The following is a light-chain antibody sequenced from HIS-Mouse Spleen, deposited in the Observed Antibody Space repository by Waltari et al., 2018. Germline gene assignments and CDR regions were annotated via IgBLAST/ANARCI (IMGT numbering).Light chain of an antibody. CDR3: CSYAGSSTWV. Sequence: QSALTQPASVSGSPGQSITISCTGTSSDVGSYNLVSWYQQHPGKAPKLMIYEGSKRPSGVSNRFSGSNSSNTASLTISGLQAEDEADYYCCSYAGSSTWVFGGGTKLTVL. V-gene: IGLV2-23*01. J-gene: IGLJ3*02. CDR1: SSDVGSYNL. CDR2: EGS.